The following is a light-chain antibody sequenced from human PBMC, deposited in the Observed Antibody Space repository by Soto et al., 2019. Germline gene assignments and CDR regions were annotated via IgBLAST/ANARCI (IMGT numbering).Light chain of an antibody. Sequence: QSALTQPASVSGSPGQSITISCTGTSSDIGAYNYVSWYQQHPGKAPKLLIYEVTNRPSGVSDRFSGSKSGNTASLTISGLQAEDEANYYCSSYGGSNNLVFGGGTKLTVL. J-gene: IGLJ3*02. CDR2: EVT. CDR3: SSYGGSNNLV. V-gene: IGLV2-14*01. CDR1: SSDIGAYNY.